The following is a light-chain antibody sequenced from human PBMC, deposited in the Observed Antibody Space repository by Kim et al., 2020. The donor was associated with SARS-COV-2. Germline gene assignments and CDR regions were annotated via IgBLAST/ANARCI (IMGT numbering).Light chain of an antibody. CDR2: WAS. CDR3: QQYYSTGYT. Sequence: ATINCKSSQSVSYSSNNKNYLAWYQQKPGQPPKLLIYWASTRESGVPDRFSGSGSGTDFTLTISSLQAEDVAVYYCQQYYSTGYTFGQGTKLEI. CDR1: QSVSYSSNNKNY. V-gene: IGKV4-1*01. J-gene: IGKJ2*01.